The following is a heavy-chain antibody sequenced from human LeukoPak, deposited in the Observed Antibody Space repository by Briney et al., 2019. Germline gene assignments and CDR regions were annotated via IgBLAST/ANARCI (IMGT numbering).Heavy chain of an antibody. V-gene: IGHV3-23*01. CDR1: GFTFTSYS. J-gene: IGHJ4*02. CDR2: ISGGGGST. CDR3: ARGGSGSYGH. D-gene: IGHD1-26*01. Sequence: GGSLRLSCAASGFTFTSYSMNWVRQAPGKGLEWVSTISGGGGSTYYADSVKGRFTISRDNSKNTLYLQVNSLRAEDTAVYYCARGGSGSYGHWGQGTLVTVSS.